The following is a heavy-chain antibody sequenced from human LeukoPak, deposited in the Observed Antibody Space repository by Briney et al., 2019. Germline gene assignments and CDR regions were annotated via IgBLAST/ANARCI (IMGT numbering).Heavy chain of an antibody. J-gene: IGHJ4*02. Sequence: SETLSLTCAVYGGSFSGYYWSWIRQPPGKGLEWIGEINHSGSTNYNPSLKSRVIISVDTSKNQFSLKLSSVTAADTAVYYCARPKPYCSSTSCSDYWGQGTLVTVSS. D-gene: IGHD2-2*01. CDR3: ARPKPYCSSTSCSDY. V-gene: IGHV4-34*01. CDR2: INHSGST. CDR1: GGSFSGYY.